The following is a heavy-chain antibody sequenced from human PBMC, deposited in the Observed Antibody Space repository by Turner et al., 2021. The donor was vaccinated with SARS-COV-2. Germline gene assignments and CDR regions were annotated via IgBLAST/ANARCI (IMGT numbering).Heavy chain of an antibody. V-gene: IGHV3-66*01. CDR3: ARFGGYRGDNDF. Sequence: EVQLVESGGGLVQPGGSLRLSCAASGFTVSCNYMNWVRQAPGKGLEWVSVIYSGGSTFYADSVKGRFTIARDNSKNTLYLQMNSLRAEDAAVYYCARFGGYRGDNDFWGQGTLVTVSS. CDR1: GFTVSCNY. J-gene: IGHJ4*02. CDR2: IYSGGST. D-gene: IGHD3-10*01.